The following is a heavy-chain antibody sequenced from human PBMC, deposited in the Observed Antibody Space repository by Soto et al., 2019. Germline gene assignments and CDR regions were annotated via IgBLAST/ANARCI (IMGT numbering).Heavy chain of an antibody. CDR3: AHTWGLPFDY. CDR2: IYWNDEK. Sequence: QITLKESGPPLVEPTQTLTLTCTYSGFSLRTTGVGVGWIRQPPGKALGWLGIIYWNDEKRYSPSLKNRFTLTSDISKSQVVLTMTNMDPVDTATYYCAHTWGLPFDYWGQGTLVIVSS. D-gene: IGHD3-16*01. J-gene: IGHJ4*02. CDR1: GFSLRTTGVG. V-gene: IGHV2-5*01.